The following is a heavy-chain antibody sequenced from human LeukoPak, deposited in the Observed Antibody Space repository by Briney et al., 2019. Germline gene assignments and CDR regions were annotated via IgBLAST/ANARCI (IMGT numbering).Heavy chain of an antibody. V-gene: IGHV1-2*02. CDR3: ARVIGFGELSLGY. D-gene: IGHD3-10*01. CDR2: INPKNGGT. J-gene: IGHJ4*02. Sequence: EASVKVSCKASGYTFTGYYMHWVRQAPGQGLEWMGWINPKNGGTNYAQKFQGRVTMTRDTSISTVYMELSRLRSADTAVYYCARVIGFGELSLGYWGQGTLVTVSS. CDR1: GYTFTGYY.